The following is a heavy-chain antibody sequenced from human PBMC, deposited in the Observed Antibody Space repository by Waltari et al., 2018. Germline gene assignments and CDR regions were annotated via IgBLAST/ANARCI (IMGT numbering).Heavy chain of an antibody. J-gene: IGHJ4*02. Sequence: QVQLQESGPGLVKPSETLSLTCTVSGGSISSYYWSWIRQPPGKGLEWIGDIYYSGSTNYNPSLKSRVTISVDTSKNQFSLKLSSVTAADTALYYCARGTEWGGFDYWGQGTLVTVSS. CDR3: ARGTEWGGFDY. CDR2: IYYSGST. V-gene: IGHV4-59*01. CDR1: GGSISSYY. D-gene: IGHD1-26*01.